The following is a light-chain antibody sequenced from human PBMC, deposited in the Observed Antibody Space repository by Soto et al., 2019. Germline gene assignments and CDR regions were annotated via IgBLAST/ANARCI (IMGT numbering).Light chain of an antibody. Sequence: EIVLTQSPATLSLSPGERATLSCRASQSVSSYLAWYQQKPGQAPRLLIYDASNRATGIPARFSGSGSGTDFTLTISSLEPEDFATYYCLQSTSHPWTFGQGTTGDNK. CDR1: QSVSSY. CDR3: LQSTSHPWT. J-gene: IGKJ1*01. CDR2: DAS. V-gene: IGKV3-11*01.